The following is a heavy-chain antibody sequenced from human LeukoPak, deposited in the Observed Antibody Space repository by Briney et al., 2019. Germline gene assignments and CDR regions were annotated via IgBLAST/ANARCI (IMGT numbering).Heavy chain of an antibody. D-gene: IGHD2-2*03. Sequence: PGGSLRLSCAASGFTFSSYWMSWVRQAPGKGLEWVANIKQDGSEKYYVDSVKGRFTISRDNAKNSLYLQMNSLRAEDTALYYCARGGYCSSTSCYDGDAFDIWGQGTMVTVSS. V-gene: IGHV3-7*03. CDR1: GFTFSSYW. CDR3: ARGGYCSSTSCYDGDAFDI. CDR2: IKQDGSEK. J-gene: IGHJ3*02.